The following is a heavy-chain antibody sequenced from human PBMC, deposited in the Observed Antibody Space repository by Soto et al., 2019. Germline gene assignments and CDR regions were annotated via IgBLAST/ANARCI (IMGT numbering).Heavy chain of an antibody. CDR3: AKAGPTVTYYSDY. D-gene: IGHD4-17*01. CDR2: ISGNGDST. Sequence: EVQLLESGGGLVQPGGSLRLSCAASGFTFSSYAMNWVRQAPGKGLEWVSAISGNGDSTYYADSVKGRFTISRDNSKNTLYLQMNSLRAEDTAVYYCAKAGPTVTYYSDYCGQGTLVTVSS. J-gene: IGHJ4*02. V-gene: IGHV3-23*01. CDR1: GFTFSSYA.